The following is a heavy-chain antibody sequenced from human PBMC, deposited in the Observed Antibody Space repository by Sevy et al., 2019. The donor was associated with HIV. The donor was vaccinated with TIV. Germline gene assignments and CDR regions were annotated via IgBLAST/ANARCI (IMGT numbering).Heavy chain of an antibody. CDR3: ARDGGYSIKWYPLY. CDR1: GFTFSSYG. CDR2: ISYEGTET. Sequence: GGSLRLSCAASGFTFSSYGMHWVRQAPGKGLEWVAVISYEGTETVYAASVEGRFTISRDNSKNMSYLQINSLKPEDTAVYYCARDGGYSIKWYPLYWGHGTLVTVSS. J-gene: IGHJ4*01. D-gene: IGHD1-26*01. V-gene: IGHV3-30*03.